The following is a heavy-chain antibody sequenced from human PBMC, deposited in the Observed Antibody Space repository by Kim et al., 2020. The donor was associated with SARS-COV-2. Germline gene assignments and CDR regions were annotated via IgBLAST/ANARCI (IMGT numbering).Heavy chain of an antibody. J-gene: IGHJ5*02. Sequence: SETLSLTCTVSGGSVSSGSYYWNWIRQPPGKGLEWFGYMYDSGSTNYNPSLKSRVTISVDTSKNQFSLKLSSVTAADTAVYYCARITGNDDRWFDPWGQGTLVTVSS. CDR1: GGSVSSGSYY. CDR3: ARITGNDDRWFDP. CDR2: MYDSGST. D-gene: IGHD1-1*01. V-gene: IGHV4-61*01.